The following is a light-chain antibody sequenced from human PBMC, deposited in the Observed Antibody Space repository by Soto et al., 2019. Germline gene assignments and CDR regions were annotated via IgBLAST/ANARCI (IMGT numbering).Light chain of an antibody. Sequence: DIVMTQSPDSLAVSLGERATINCKSSQSVLYSSNNKNYLAWYQQKPGQPLKLPIYWASTRESGVPDRFSGSGSGTDFTLTISSLQAEDVAVYYCQQYYSTPFTFGPGTKVDIK. V-gene: IGKV4-1*01. J-gene: IGKJ3*01. CDR3: QQYYSTPFT. CDR2: WAS. CDR1: QSVLYSSNNKNY.